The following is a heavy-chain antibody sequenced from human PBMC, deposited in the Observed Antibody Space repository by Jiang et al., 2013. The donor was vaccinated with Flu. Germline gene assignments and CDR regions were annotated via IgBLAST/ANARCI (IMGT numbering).Heavy chain of an antibody. V-gene: IGHV1-2*02. J-gene: IGHJ4*02. D-gene: IGHD2-15*01. CDR2: INPNSGGT. Sequence: GAEVKKPGASVKVSCKASGYTFTGYYMHWVRQAPGQGLEWMGWINPNSGGTNYAQKFQGRVTMTRDTSISTAYMELSRLRSDDTAVYYCAREGYCSGGSCYFHDYWGQGTLVTVSS. CDR1: GYTFTGYY. CDR3: AREGYCSGGSCYFHDY.